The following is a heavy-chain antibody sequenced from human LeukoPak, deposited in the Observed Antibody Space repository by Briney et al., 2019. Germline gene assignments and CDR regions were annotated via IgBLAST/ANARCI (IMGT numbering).Heavy chain of an antibody. CDR3: ARDQREWSGYYFGFDP. J-gene: IGHJ5*02. V-gene: IGHV4-34*01. CDR1: GGSFSGYY. D-gene: IGHD3-3*01. Sequence: AETLSLTCAVYGGSFSGYYWSWIRQPPGKGLEWIGEIKHSGSTNYNPSLKSRVTIAVDTSKNQFSLKLSSVTAADTAVYYCARDQREWSGYYFGFDPWGQGTLVTVSS. CDR2: IKHSGST.